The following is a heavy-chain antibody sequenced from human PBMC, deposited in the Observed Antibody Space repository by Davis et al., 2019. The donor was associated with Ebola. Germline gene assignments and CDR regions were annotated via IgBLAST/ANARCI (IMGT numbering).Heavy chain of an antibody. Sequence: PSETLSLTCTVSGGSISGYFWSWIRQPPGKGLEWIGYIHSSGTTFYNPSLKSRITISVDTSRNHFSLELTSVTAADTAVYYCAREPHPWYWGQGTLVTVSS. CDR1: GGSISGYF. J-gene: IGHJ4*02. CDR2: IHSSGTT. V-gene: IGHV4-4*08. CDR3: AREPHPWY.